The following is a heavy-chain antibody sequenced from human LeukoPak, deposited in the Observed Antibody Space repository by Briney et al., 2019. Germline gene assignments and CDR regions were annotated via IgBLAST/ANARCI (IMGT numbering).Heavy chain of an antibody. V-gene: IGHV3-30*02. CDR2: IRYDGSNK. D-gene: IGHD3-22*01. CDR3: AKDRYYYDSSGSNQPSGY. J-gene: IGHJ4*02. Sequence: GGSLRLSCAASGFTFSASYMGWIRQAPGKGLEWVAFIRYDGSNKYYADSVKGRFTISRDNSKNTLYLQMNSLRAEDTAVYYCAKDRYYYDSSGSNQPSGYWGQGTLVTVPS. CDR1: GFTFSASY.